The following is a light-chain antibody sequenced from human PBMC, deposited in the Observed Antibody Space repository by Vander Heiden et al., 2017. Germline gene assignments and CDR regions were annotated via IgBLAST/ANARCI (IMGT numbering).Light chain of an antibody. Sequence: QSVLTQPPSASASPGQKVTISCSGSSSNIGNNYVSWYQQFQGTTPKLLIYDNNKRPSGIPDRFSGSKSGTSATLGITGLQTGDEADYYCSTWDTSLSSVVFGGGTKVTVL. CDR2: DNN. V-gene: IGLV1-51*01. J-gene: IGLJ3*02. CDR3: STWDTSLSSVV. CDR1: SSNIGNNY.